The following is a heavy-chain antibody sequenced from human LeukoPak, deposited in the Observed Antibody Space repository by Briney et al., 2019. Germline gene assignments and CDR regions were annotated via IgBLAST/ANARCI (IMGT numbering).Heavy chain of an antibody. CDR3: ARTHSGSYQYFDY. CDR1: GGSISSYY. V-gene: IGHV4-59*08. J-gene: IGHJ4*02. Sequence: SETLSLTCTVSGGSISSYYWSWIRQPPGKGLEWIGYVYYSGSTNYNPSLKSRVTISVDTFKNQFSLKLSSVTAADTAVYYCARTHSGSYQYFDYWGQGTLVTVSS. D-gene: IGHD1-26*01. CDR2: VYYSGST.